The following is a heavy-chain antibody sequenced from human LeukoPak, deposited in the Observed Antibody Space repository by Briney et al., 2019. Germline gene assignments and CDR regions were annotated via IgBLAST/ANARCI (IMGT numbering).Heavy chain of an antibody. CDR3: AKTSFPTTVVTFFDAFDI. V-gene: IGHV4-59*08. CDR1: GGSISSYY. J-gene: IGHJ3*02. D-gene: IGHD4-23*01. Sequence: SETLSLTCTVSGGSISSYYWSWIRQPPGKGLEWIGYIYYSGSTNYNPSLKSRVTISVDTSKNQFSLKLSSVTAADTAVYYCAKTSFPTTVVTFFDAFDIWGQGTMVTVSS. CDR2: IYYSGST.